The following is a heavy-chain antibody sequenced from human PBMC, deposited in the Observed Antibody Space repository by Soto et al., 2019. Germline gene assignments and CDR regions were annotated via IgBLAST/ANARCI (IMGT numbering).Heavy chain of an antibody. J-gene: IGHJ3*01. D-gene: IGHD4-17*01. CDR2: LYASDST. Sequence: PGGSLRLSCAASGFTVSGHYMSWVRQTPGKGLEWVSILYASDSTFYADSVEGRFTISRDNSKNTVYLQLNSLRAEDTAVYYCATTVTRLIAFDVWGQGTMVTVSS. CDR1: GFTVSGHY. V-gene: IGHV3-53*01. CDR3: ATTVTRLIAFDV.